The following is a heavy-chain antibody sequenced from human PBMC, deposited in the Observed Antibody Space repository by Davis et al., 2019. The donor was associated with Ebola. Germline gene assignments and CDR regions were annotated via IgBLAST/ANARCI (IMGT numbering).Heavy chain of an antibody. Sequence: GESLKISCAASGFTFSNYDMHWVRQATGKGLEWVSAVAPAGNTYYTGSVKGRFTISRENAKNSLYLQINSLRAEDTAVYYCARQGIQGFDYWGQGTLVTVSS. CDR2: VAPAGNT. CDR3: ARQGIQGFDY. V-gene: IGHV3-13*01. CDR1: GFTFSNYD. D-gene: IGHD6-13*01. J-gene: IGHJ4*02.